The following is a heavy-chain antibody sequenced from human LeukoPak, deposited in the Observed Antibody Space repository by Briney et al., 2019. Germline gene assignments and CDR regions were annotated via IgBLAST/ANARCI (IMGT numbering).Heavy chain of an antibody. CDR2: IRYDGSNK. Sequence: AGGSLRLSCAASGFTFSSYGMHWVRQAPGKGLEWVAFIRYDGSNKYYTDSVKGRFTISRDNSKNTLYLQMNSLRAEDTAVYYCAKARVHYDSSGYPDYWGQGTLVTVSS. D-gene: IGHD3-22*01. J-gene: IGHJ4*02. CDR1: GFTFSSYG. V-gene: IGHV3-30*02. CDR3: AKARVHYDSSGYPDY.